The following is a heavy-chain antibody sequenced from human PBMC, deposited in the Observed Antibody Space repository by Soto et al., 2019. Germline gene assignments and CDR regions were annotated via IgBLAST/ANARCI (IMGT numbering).Heavy chain of an antibody. D-gene: IGHD5-12*01. CDR2: ISSSSSYI. Sequence: EVQLVESGGGLVKPGGSLRLSCAASGFTFSSYSMNWVRQAPGKGLEWVSSISSSSSYIYYADSVKGRFTISSDNAKNSLYLQMNSLRAEDTAVYYCARDRHPYSGYDIDYWGQGTLVTVSS. V-gene: IGHV3-21*01. CDR1: GFTFSSYS. CDR3: ARDRHPYSGYDIDY. J-gene: IGHJ4*02.